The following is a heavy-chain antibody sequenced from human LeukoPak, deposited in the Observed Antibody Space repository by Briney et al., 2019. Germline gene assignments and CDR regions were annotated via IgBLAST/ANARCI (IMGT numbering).Heavy chain of an antibody. CDR1: GGSNSSYY. CDR2: IYYSGST. CDR3: ARIVDTAMVPPLFYYYYYMDV. Sequence: SETLSLTCTVSGGSNSSYYWSWIRQPPGKGLEWIGYIYYSGSTNYNPSLKSRVTISVDTSKNQFSLKLSSVTAADTAVYYCARIVDTAMVPPLFYYYYYMDVWGKGTTVTVSS. V-gene: IGHV4-59*01. D-gene: IGHD5-18*01. J-gene: IGHJ6*03.